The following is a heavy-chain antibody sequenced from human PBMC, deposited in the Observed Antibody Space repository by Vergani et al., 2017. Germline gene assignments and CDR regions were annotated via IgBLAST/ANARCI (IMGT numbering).Heavy chain of an antibody. CDR1: GGSISSYY. J-gene: IGHJ4*02. CDR2: IYYSGST. CDR3: ARSLYSWSYVSYDY. D-gene: IGHD1-26*01. Sequence: QVQLQESGPGLVKPSETLSLTCTVSGGSISSYYWSWIRQPPGKGLEWIGYIYYSGSTNYNPSLKSRVTISVDTSKNQFSLKLSSVTAADTAVYYCARSLYSWSYVSYDYWGQGTLVTVSS. V-gene: IGHV4-59*01.